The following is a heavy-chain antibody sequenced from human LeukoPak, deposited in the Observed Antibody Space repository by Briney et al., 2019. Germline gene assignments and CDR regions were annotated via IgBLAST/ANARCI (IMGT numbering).Heavy chain of an antibody. J-gene: IGHJ4*02. CDR2: IYYSGST. CDR1: GGSISSGDYY. Sequence: SQTLSLTCTVSGGSISSGDYYWSWIRQPPGKGLEWIGYIYYSGSTYYNPSLKSRVTISVDTSKNQFSLKLSSVTAADTAVYYCARGYSGSYGRFDYWGQGTLVTVSS. V-gene: IGHV4-30-4*01. CDR3: ARGYSGSYGRFDY. D-gene: IGHD1-26*01.